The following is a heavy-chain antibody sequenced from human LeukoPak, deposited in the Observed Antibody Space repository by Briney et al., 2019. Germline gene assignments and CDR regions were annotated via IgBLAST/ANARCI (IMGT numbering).Heavy chain of an antibody. CDR3: AKDPRRKVYYFDY. CDR1: GFTFSSYA. D-gene: IGHD2-8*01. CDR2: ISGSGGST. Sequence: AGGSLRLSCAASGFTFSSYAMSWVRQAPGKGLEWVSAISGSGGSTYYADSVKGLFTISRDNSKNTLYLQMNSLRAEDTAVYYCAKDPRRKVYYFDYWGQGTLVTVSS. J-gene: IGHJ4*02. V-gene: IGHV3-23*01.